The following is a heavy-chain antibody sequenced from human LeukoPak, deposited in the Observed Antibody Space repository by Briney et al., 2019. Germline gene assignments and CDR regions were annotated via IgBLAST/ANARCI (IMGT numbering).Heavy chain of an antibody. J-gene: IGHJ6*03. D-gene: IGHD6-13*01. CDR1: GGSISGYY. Sequence: SETLSLTCTVSGGSISGYYWSWIRQPPGKGLEWIGEINHSGSTNYNPSLKSRVTISVGTSKNQFSLKLSSVTAADTAVYYCARQVGWQQLVHRYYYMDVWGKGTTVTVSS. V-gene: IGHV4-34*01. CDR2: INHSGST. CDR3: ARQVGWQQLVHRYYYMDV.